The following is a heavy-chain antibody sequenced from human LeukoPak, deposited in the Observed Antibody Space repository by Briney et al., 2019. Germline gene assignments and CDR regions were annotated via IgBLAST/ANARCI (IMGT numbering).Heavy chain of an antibody. J-gene: IGHJ6*03. CDR3: AKEGGVGSVWSRDYYYYMDV. CDR1: GGSISSSSYY. Sequence: SETLSLTCTVSGGSISSSSYYWGWIRQPPGKGLEWIGSIYYSGSTYYNPSLKSRVTISVDTSKNQFSLKLSSVTAADTAVYYCAKEGGVGSVWSRDYYYYMDVWGRGTTVTVSS. D-gene: IGHD3-16*01. CDR2: IYYSGST. V-gene: IGHV4-39*07.